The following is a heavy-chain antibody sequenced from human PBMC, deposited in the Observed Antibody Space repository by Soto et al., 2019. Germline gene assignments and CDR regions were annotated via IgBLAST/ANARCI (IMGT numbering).Heavy chain of an antibody. D-gene: IGHD3-3*01. CDR2: ISGSGGST. V-gene: IGHV3-23*01. J-gene: IGHJ4*02. CDR3: AKVTFDFWDGYEY. Sequence: EVQLLESGGGLVQPGGSLRLSCAASGFSFSTYAMHWVRQAPGKGLEWVLAISGSGGSTYYAASVKGRFTISRDNSKSTLYLQMNSLRAEDTAVYYCAKVTFDFWDGYEYWGQGTLVTVSS. CDR1: GFSFSTYA.